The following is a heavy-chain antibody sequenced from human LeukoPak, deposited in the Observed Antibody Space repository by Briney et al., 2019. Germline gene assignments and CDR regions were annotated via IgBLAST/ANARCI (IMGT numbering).Heavy chain of an antibody. V-gene: IGHV4-4*07. Sequence: SETLSLTCTVSGGSISSYYWSWIRQPAGKGLEWIGRIYTSGSTNYNPSLKSRVTMSVDTSKNQFSLKLSSVTAADTAVYYCARDADYYDSSGYYFDHWGQGTLVTVSS. CDR3: ARDADYYDSSGYYFDH. CDR2: IYTSGST. CDR1: GGSISSYY. D-gene: IGHD3-22*01. J-gene: IGHJ4*02.